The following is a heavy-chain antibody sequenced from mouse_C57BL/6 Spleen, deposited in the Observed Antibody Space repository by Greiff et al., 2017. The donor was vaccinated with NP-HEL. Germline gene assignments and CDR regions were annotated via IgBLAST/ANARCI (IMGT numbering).Heavy chain of an antibody. CDR1: GYTFTSYW. Sequence: QVQLQQPGAELVRPGTSVKLSCKASGYTFTSYWMHWVKQRPGQGLEWIGVIDPSDSYTNYNQKFKGKATLTVDTSSSTAYMQLSSLTYEDSAVYCCARNSNYFDYWGQGTTLTVSS. D-gene: IGHD2-5*01. V-gene: IGHV1-59*01. CDR3: ARNSNYFDY. J-gene: IGHJ2*01. CDR2: IDPSDSYT.